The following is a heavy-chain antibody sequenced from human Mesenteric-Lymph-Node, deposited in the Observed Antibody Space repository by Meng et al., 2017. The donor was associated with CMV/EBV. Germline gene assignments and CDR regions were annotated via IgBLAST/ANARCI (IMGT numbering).Heavy chain of an antibody. Sequence: ASVKVSCKASGYIFTDYYLHWVRQAPGQGLEWMGWINPNSGGTNYAQKFQGRVAMTRDTSISTAYMELSRLRSDDTAVYYCASGGSYQSEGGAFDIWGQGTMVTVSS. CDR1: GYIFTDYY. J-gene: IGHJ3*02. D-gene: IGHD1-26*01. V-gene: IGHV1-2*02. CDR2: INPNSGGT. CDR3: ASGGSYQSEGGAFDI.